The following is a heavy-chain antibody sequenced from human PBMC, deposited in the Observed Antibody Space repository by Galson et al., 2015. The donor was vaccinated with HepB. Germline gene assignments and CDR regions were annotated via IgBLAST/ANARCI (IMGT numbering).Heavy chain of an antibody. CDR2: ISSSSSTI. J-gene: IGHJ4*02. V-gene: IGHV3-48*01. CDR3: ARKYYYDSSGRGGYYFDY. D-gene: IGHD3-22*01. Sequence: SLRLSCAASGFTFSSYSMNWVRQAPGKGLEWVSYISSSSSTIYYADSVKGRFTISRDNAKNSLYLQMNSLRAEDTAVYYCARKYYYDSSGRGGYYFDYWGQGTLVTVSS. CDR1: GFTFSSYS.